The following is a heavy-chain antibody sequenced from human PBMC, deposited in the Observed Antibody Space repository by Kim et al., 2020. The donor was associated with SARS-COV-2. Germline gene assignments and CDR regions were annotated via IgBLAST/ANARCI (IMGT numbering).Heavy chain of an antibody. CDR3: AKDLGYCSGGSCYPFDY. Sequence: GGSLRLSCAASGFTFSSYAMSWVRQAPGKGLEWVSVIYSGGSSTYYADSVKGRFTISSNNSKNTLYLQMNSLRAEDTAVYYCAKDLGYCSGGSCYPFDYWGQGTLVTVSS. D-gene: IGHD2-15*01. J-gene: IGHJ4*02. CDR2: IYSGGSST. V-gene: IGHV3-23*03. CDR1: GFTFSSYA.